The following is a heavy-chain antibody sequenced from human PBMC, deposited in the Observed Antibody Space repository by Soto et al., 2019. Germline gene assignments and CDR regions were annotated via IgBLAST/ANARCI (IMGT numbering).Heavy chain of an antibody. D-gene: IGHD6-13*01. V-gene: IGHV3-74*01. J-gene: IGHJ4*02. Sequence: GGSLRLSCAASGFTFSSYWMHWVRQAPGKGLVWVSRINSDGSSTSYADSVKGRFTISRDNAKNTLYLQMNSLRAEDTAVYYCAKDHPYSSSPRYYFDYWGQGTLVTVSS. CDR2: INSDGSST. CDR1: GFTFSSYW. CDR3: AKDHPYSSSPRYYFDY.